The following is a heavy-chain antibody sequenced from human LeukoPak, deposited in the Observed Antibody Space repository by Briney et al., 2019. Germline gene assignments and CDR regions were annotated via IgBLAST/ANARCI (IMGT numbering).Heavy chain of an antibody. V-gene: IGHV3-23*01. CDR2: IFPSGGEI. CDR1: GLTFSNYG. CDR3: ATYRQVLLPFES. J-gene: IGHJ4*02. D-gene: IGHD2-8*02. Sequence: SGGSLRLSCAASGLTFSNYGMSWVRQAPGKGLEWVSSIFPSGGEIHYADSVRGRFTISRDNSKSTLSLQMNSLRVEDTAIYYCATYRQVLLPFESWGQGTLVTVSS.